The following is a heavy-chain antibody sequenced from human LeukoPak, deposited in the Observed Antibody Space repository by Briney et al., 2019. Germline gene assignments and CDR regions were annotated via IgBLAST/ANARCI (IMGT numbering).Heavy chain of an antibody. CDR2: MNPNSGNT. Sequence: ASVKVSCKASGYTFTSYDINWVRQATGQGLEWMGWMNPNSGNTGYAQKFQGRVTMTRNTSISTAYMELSSLRSEDTAVYYCARGRVNGSIAARPRSYWFDPWGQGTLVTVSS. D-gene: IGHD6-6*01. CDR3: ARGRVNGSIAARPRSYWFDP. J-gene: IGHJ5*02. V-gene: IGHV1-8*01. CDR1: GYTFTSYD.